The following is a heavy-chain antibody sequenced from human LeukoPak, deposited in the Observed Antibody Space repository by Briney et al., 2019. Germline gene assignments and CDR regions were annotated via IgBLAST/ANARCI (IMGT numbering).Heavy chain of an antibody. D-gene: IGHD3-22*01. CDR1: GGSISSYY. CDR3: ARAGPHYYDSSGYYDY. J-gene: IGHJ4*02. V-gene: IGHV4-59*08. Sequence: KPSETLSLTCTVSGGSISSYYWSWIRQPPGKGLEWIGYIYYSGSTNYNPSLKSRVTISVDTSKNQFSLKLSSVTAADTAVYYCARAGPHYYDSSGYYDYWGQGTLVTVSS. CDR2: IYYSGST.